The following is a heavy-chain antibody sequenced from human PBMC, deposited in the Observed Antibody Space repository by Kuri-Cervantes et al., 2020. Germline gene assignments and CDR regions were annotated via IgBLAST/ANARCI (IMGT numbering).Heavy chain of an antibody. V-gene: IGHV1-69*13. CDR1: GGTFSSYA. D-gene: IGHD5-24*01. J-gene: IGHJ6*02. Sequence: SVKVSCKASGGTFSSYAISWVRQAPGQGLEWMGGIIPIFGTANYAQKFQGRVTITADESTSTAYMELSSLRSEDTAVYYCTRAGRWLQFDGMDVWGQGTTVTVSS. CDR2: IIPIFGTA. CDR3: TRAGRWLQFDGMDV.